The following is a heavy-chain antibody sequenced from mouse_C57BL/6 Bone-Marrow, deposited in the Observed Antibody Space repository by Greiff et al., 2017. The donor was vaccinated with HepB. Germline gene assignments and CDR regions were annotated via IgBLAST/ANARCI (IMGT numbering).Heavy chain of an antibody. J-gene: IGHJ1*03. D-gene: IGHD4-1*01. CDR3: AKQTGTAVDV. CDR2: ISSGGSYT. CDR1: GFTFSSYG. Sequence: EVKVVESGGDLVKPGGSLKLSCAASGFTFSSYGMSWVRQTPDKRLEWVATISSGGSYTYYPDSVKGRFTISRDNAKNTLYLPMSSLKYEDKAMYYCAKQTGTAVDVWGTGTTVTVSS. V-gene: IGHV5-6*01.